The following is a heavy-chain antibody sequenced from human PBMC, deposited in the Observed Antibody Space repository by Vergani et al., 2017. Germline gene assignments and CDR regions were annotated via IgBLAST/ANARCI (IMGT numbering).Heavy chain of an antibody. CDR3: ARPGYDWNSAYAFHL. Sequence: EVQLLESGGNLIQPGGSLRLSCGASGFTFSSYAMTWVRLAPGKGLQWVSAIRGSGGNTFYTDSVKGRFTVSRDNSRNALYLQVASLRPEATAMSYCARPGYDWNSAYAFHLWGQGTMVTVSS. CDR1: GFTFSSYA. CDR2: IRGSGGNT. J-gene: IGHJ3*01. V-gene: IGHV3-23*01. D-gene: IGHD1-1*01.